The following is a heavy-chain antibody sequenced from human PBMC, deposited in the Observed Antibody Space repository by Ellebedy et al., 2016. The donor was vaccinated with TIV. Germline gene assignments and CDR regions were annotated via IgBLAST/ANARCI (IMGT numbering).Heavy chain of an antibody. CDR1: GYTFTSHI. J-gene: IGHJ4*02. D-gene: IGHD3-10*01. Sequence: ASVKVSXKASGYTFTSHIIHWVRQAPGQWLEWLGWINAGNGDTKYSQKFQGRVTITRDTSVSTVYMEMSSLRSEDTAVFYCARDPEGPYYYGSGKFDYWGQGTLVTVSS. CDR3: ARDPEGPYYYGSGKFDY. CDR2: INAGNGDT. V-gene: IGHV1-3*01.